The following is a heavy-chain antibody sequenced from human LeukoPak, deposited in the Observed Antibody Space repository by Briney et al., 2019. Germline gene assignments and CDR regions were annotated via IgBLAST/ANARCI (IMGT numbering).Heavy chain of an antibody. CDR1: GGSISGYY. J-gene: IGHJ4*02. CDR3: ARDHGRVATTYYFDY. CDR2: IYYSGST. D-gene: IGHD5-12*01. V-gene: IGHV4-59*01. Sequence: PSETLSLTCTVSGGSISGYYWSWIRQPPGKGLEWIGYIYYSGSTNYNPSLKSRVTISVDTSKNHFSLKLRSVTAADTAVYYCARDHGRVATTYYFDYWGQGTLVTVSS.